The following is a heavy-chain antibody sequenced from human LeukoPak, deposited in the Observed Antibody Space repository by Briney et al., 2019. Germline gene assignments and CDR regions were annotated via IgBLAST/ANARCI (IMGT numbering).Heavy chain of an antibody. J-gene: IGHJ2*01. CDR1: GYTFTGYY. Sequence: ASVKVSCKASGYTFTGYYMHWVRQAPGKGLEWMGGFDPEDGETIYAQKFQGRVTMTEDTSTDTAYMELSSLRSEDTAVYYCATFNWNWYFDLWGRGTLVTVSS. CDR3: ATFNWNWYFDL. CDR2: FDPEDGET. D-gene: IGHD1-20*01. V-gene: IGHV1-24*01.